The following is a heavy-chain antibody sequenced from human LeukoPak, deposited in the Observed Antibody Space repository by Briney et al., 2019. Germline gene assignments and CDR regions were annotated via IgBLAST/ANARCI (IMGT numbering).Heavy chain of an antibody. CDR3: ARDRGYYYDSSGYREFDY. CDR1: GFTFSSYS. V-gene: IGHV3-21*01. D-gene: IGHD3-22*01. CDR2: ISSSSSYI. J-gene: IGHJ4*02. Sequence: GGSLRLSCAASGFTFSSYSMNWVRQAPGKGLEWVSSISSSSSYIYYADSVKGRFTISRDNAKNLLYLQMNSLRAEDTAVYYCARDRGYYYDSSGYREFDYWGQGTLVTVSS.